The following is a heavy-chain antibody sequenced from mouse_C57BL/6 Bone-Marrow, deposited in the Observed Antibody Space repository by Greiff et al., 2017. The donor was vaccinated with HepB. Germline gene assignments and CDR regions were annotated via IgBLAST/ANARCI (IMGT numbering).Heavy chain of an antibody. CDR3: ARHRVITTGSWYFDV. CDR2: ISNLAYSI. CDR1: GFTFSDYG. V-gene: IGHV5-15*01. D-gene: IGHD1-1*01. Sequence: EVMLVESGGGLVQPGGSLKLSCAASGFTFSDYGMAWVRQAPRKGPEWVAFISNLAYSIYYADTVTGRFTISRENAKNTLYLEMSGLRSEDTAMYYCARHRVITTGSWYFDVWGTGTTVTVSS. J-gene: IGHJ1*03.